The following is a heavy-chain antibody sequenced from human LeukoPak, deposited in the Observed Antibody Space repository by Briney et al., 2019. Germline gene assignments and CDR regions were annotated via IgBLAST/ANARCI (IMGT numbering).Heavy chain of an antibody. V-gene: IGHV1-2*06. CDR3: AREIAVAGNNWFDP. Sequence: ASVKVSCKASGYTFTGYYMHWVRQAPGQGLEWMGRINPNSGGTNYAQKFQGRVTMTRDTSISTAYMELSRLRSDDTAVYYCAREIAVAGNNWFDPWGQGTLVTVSS. CDR2: INPNSGGT. CDR1: GYTFTGYY. D-gene: IGHD6-19*01. J-gene: IGHJ5*02.